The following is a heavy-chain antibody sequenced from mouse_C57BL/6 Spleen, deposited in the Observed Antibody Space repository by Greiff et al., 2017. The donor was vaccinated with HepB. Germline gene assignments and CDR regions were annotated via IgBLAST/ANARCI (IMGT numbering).Heavy chain of an antibody. CDR1: GFSLTSYA. CDR3: ASGTTGAWFAY. J-gene: IGHJ3*01. D-gene: IGHD5-5*01. Sequence: VQLQQSGPGLVAPSQSLSITCTVSGFSLTSYAISWVRQPPGKGLEWLGVIWTGGGTNYNSALKSRLSISKDNSKTQVFLKMNRLQTDDTSRYYCASGTTGAWFAYWGQGTLVTVSA. V-gene: IGHV2-9-1*01. CDR2: IWTGGGT.